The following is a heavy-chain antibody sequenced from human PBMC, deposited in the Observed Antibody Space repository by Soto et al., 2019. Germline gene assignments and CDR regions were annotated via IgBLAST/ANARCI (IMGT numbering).Heavy chain of an antibody. Sequence: ASVKVSCKASGGTFSIYAISWVRQAPGQGLEWMGGIIPILGIANYAQKFQGRVTITADKSTSTAYMELSSLRSEDTAVYYCARVLNAGSSGWYSGMDVWGQGTTVTVSS. D-gene: IGHD6-19*01. V-gene: IGHV1-69*10. CDR1: GGTFSIYA. CDR2: IIPILGIA. CDR3: ARVLNAGSSGWYSGMDV. J-gene: IGHJ6*02.